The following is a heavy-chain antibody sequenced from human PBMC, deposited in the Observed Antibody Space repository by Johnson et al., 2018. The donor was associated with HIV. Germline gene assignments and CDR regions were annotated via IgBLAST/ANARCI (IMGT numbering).Heavy chain of an antibody. Sequence: QVQLVESGGGVVQPGRSLRLSCAASGFTFSSYGMHWVRQAPGKGLEWVAFIRYDGSNKYYADSVKGRFTISRDNSKNTLYLQMNSLRAEDTAVYYCARDHIRGYDIWGQGTMVTVSS. CDR2: IRYDGSNK. CDR1: GFTFSSYG. V-gene: IGHV3-33*01. CDR3: ARDHIRGYDI. J-gene: IGHJ3*02. D-gene: IGHD3-22*01.